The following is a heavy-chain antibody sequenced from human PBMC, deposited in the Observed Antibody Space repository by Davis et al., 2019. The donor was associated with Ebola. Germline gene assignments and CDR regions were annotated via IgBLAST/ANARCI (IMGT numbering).Heavy chain of an antibody. CDR3: ASDYYYDSSGPSWYFDL. J-gene: IGHJ2*01. V-gene: IGHV3-7*01. CDR2: IKQDGSEK. CDR1: GFTFSSYW. Sequence: GESLKISCAASGFTFSSYWRSWVRQAPGKGLEWVANIKQDGSEKYYVDSVKGRFTISRDNAKNSLYLQMNSLRAEDTAVYYCASDYYYDSSGPSWYFDLWGRGTLVTVSS. D-gene: IGHD3-22*01.